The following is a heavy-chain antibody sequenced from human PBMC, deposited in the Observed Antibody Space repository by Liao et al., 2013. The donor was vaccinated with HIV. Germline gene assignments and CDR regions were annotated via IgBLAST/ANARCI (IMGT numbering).Heavy chain of an antibody. V-gene: IGHV4-61*02. CDR1: GGSISSGTYY. J-gene: IGHJ4*02. CDR3: ARGPLHEYSSGWYVNY. CDR2: IYTSGST. D-gene: IGHD6-19*01. Sequence: QVQLQESGPGLVKPSQTLSLTCTVSGGSISSGTYYWNWIRQPAGKGLEWIGRIYTSGSTNYNPSLKSRVTISVDTSKNQFSLKLSSVTAADTAVYYCARGPLHEYSSGWYVNYWGQGTLVTVSS.